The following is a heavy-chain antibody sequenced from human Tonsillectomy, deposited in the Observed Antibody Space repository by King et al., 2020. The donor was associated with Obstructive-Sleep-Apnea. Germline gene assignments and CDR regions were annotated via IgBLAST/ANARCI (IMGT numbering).Heavy chain of an antibody. CDR3: AKDYYDSSGYYLYYYYGMDV. CDR2: ISYDGSNK. V-gene: IGHV3-30*18. D-gene: IGHD3-22*01. Sequence: QLVQSGGGVVQPGRSLRISCAASGFTFSSYGMHWVRQAPGKGLEWVAVISYDGSNKYYADSVKGRFTISRDNSKNTLYLQMNSLRAEDTAVYYCAKDYYDSSGYYLYYYYGMDVWGQGTTFTVSS. CDR1: GFTFSSYG. J-gene: IGHJ6*02.